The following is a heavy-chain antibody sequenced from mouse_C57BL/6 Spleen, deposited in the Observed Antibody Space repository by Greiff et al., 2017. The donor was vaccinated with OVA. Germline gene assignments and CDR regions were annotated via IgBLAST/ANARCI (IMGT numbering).Heavy chain of an antibody. D-gene: IGHD1-1*01. Sequence: VQLQQPGAALVMPGASVKLSCKASGYTFTSYWMHWVQQRPGQGLEWIGEIDPSDSYTNYNQKFKGQFTLTVDKSSSTAYMQLSILTAEDSAVYDCAKNYYGSSPYCYFDVWGTGTTVTVSS. CDR2: IDPSDSYT. V-gene: IGHV1-69*01. CDR3: AKNYYGSSPYCYFDV. J-gene: IGHJ1*03. CDR1: GYTFTSYW.